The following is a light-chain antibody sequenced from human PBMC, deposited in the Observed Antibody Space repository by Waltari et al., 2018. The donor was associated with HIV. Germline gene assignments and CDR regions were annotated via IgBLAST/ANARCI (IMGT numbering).Light chain of an antibody. CDR3: CSYAGSFVV. Sequence: QSALTQPASVSGSPGQSITISCTGTSSDVGLYNLLSWYQQYPGKAPKLMIYEGSKRPSGVSNRFSGSKSGNTASLTISGLQTEDEADYYCCSYAGSFVVFGGGTKLTVL. CDR1: SSDVGLYNL. CDR2: EGS. V-gene: IGLV2-23*01. J-gene: IGLJ2*01.